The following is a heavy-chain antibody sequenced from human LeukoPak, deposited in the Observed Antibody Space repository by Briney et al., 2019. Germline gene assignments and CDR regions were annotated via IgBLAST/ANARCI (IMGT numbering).Heavy chain of an antibody. J-gene: IGHJ4*02. V-gene: IGHV3-66*01. CDR2: IHSGGSI. Sequence: GGSLRLSCAVSGFTVSSNYMSWVRQAPGKGLEWVSVIHSGGSIYYADSVTGRFIVSRDNSKNTVFLQMNSLRAEDTAVYYCVGAKGFGYWGQGTLVTVSS. CDR1: GFTVSSNY. CDR3: VGAKGFGY.